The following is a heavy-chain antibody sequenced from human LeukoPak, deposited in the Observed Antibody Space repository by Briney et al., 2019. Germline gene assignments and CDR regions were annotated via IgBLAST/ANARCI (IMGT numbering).Heavy chain of an antibody. V-gene: IGHV3-30*18. J-gene: IGHJ4*02. CDR2: ISYDGSNK. CDR1: GFTFSSYG. Sequence: GGSLRLSCAASGFTFSSYGMHWVRQAPGKGLEWVAVISYDGSNKYYADSVKGRFTISRDNSKNTLYLQMNSLRAEDTAVYYCAKDASTVVVPAAMPADYWGQGTLVTVSS. D-gene: IGHD2-2*01. CDR3: AKDASTVVVPAAMPADY.